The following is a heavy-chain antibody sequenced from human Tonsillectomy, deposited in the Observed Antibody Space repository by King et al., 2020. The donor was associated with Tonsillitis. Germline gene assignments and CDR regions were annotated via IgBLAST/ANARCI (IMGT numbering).Heavy chain of an antibody. Sequence: QVQLVESGGGVVQPGRSLRLSCAAAGFTFSSYAMHWGSQAPGKGLEGVGVITYYGSSKHYADSVKGRFTIPRDNSKNTVYLQMNSLRAEDTAVYYCARDKESGSFYGYFENWGQGALVTVSS. J-gene: IGHJ4*02. CDR3: ARDKESGSFYGYFEN. CDR2: ITYYGSSK. D-gene: IGHD1-26*01. CDR1: GFTFSSYA. V-gene: IGHV3-30-3*01.